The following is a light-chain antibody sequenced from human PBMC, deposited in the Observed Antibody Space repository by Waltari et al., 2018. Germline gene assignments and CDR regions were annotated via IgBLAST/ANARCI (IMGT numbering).Light chain of an antibody. CDR3: QQYGDSPLYT. CDR2: GAS. CDR1: QSAASIY. Sequence: EYVLTQSPGTLSLSPGERATLSCRASQSAASIYLAWYHLKPCQAPRLLIYGASNRATGIPDRFSGSGSGKDFTLTISRLEPEDFAVYYCQQYGDSPLYTFGRGTKLEIK. V-gene: IGKV3-20*01. J-gene: IGKJ2*01.